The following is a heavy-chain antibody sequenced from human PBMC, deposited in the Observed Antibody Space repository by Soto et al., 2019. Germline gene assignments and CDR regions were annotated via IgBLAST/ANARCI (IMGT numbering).Heavy chain of an antibody. D-gene: IGHD3-10*01. J-gene: IGHJ4*02. CDR3: ATDLTGPPERMVRGVTIPGYYFDY. CDR1: GYTFTSYY. Sequence: ASVKVSCKASGYTFTSYYMHWVRQAPGQGLEWMGIINPSGGSTSYAQKFQGRVTMTRDTSTSTVYMELSSLRSEDTAVYYCATDLTGPPERMVRGVTIPGYYFDYWGQGTLVTVSS. CDR2: INPSGGST. V-gene: IGHV1-46*01.